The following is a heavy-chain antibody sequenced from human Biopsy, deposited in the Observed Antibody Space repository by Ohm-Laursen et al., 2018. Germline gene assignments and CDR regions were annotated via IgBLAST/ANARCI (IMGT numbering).Heavy chain of an antibody. D-gene: IGHD3-16*01. CDR1: GGSISSYY. Sequence: TLSLTCTVSGGSISSYYWNWIRQPAGKGLEWIGRIYTSGSTNFNPSLKSRVTMSIDTSKNQFSLRLSSVTAADTAVCYCARAAFGPFDSWGQGALVTVSS. CDR2: IYTSGST. CDR3: ARAAFGPFDS. J-gene: IGHJ4*02. V-gene: IGHV4-4*07.